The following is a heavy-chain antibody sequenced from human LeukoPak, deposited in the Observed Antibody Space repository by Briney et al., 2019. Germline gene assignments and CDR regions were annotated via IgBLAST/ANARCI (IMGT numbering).Heavy chain of an antibody. CDR1: GFTFSSYS. CDR3: ARVVTPRGYLDY. J-gene: IGHJ4*02. V-gene: IGHV3-21*01. Sequence: GGSLRLSCAASGFTFSSYSMNWDRQAPGKGLEWVSSISSSSSYIYYADSVKGRFTISRDNAKNSLYLQMNSLRAEDTAVYYCARVVTPRGYLDYWGQGTLVTVSS. D-gene: IGHD4-23*01. CDR2: ISSSSSYI.